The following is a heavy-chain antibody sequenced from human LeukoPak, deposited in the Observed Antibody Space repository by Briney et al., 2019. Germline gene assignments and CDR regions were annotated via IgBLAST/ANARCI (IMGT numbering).Heavy chain of an antibody. D-gene: IGHD6-6*01. J-gene: IGHJ4*02. CDR3: ARVGRCNIAARPPHYFDD. CDR1: GFTFSSYS. Sequence: PGGSLRLSCAASGFTFSSYSMNWVRPAPGKGLEWVSSISSSSSYIYYADSVKGRFTISRDNAKNSLYLQMNSLRAEDTAVYYCARVGRCNIAARPPHYFDDWGQGPLVTVPS. V-gene: IGHV3-21*01. CDR2: ISSSSSYI.